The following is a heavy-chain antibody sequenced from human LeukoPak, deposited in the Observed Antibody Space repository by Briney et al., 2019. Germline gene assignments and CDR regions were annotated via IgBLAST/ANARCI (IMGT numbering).Heavy chain of an antibody. Sequence: ASVKVSCKASGYTFTGYYMHWVRQAPGQGLEWMGWINPNSGGTNYAQKFQGRVTMTRDTSISTAYMELSRLRSDDTAVYYCARIVGANDAFDYWGQGTLVTVSS. CDR2: INPNSGGT. V-gene: IGHV1-2*02. J-gene: IGHJ4*02. CDR1: GYTFTGYY. D-gene: IGHD1-26*01. CDR3: ARIVGANDAFDY.